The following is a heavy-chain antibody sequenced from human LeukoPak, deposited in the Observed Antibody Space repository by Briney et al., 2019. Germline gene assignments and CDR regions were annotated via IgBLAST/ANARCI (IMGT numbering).Heavy chain of an antibody. CDR2: INHSGST. J-gene: IGHJ4*02. D-gene: IGHD2-8*02. Sequence: SETLSLTCAVYGGSFSNYYWSWIRQAPGKGLEWIGEINHSGSTNYNPSLKSRVTISVDPSKNQFSLKLSSVTAADTAIYYCATYRQVLLPFESWGQGTLVTVSS. V-gene: IGHV4-34*01. CDR3: ATYRQVLLPFES. CDR1: GGSFSNYY.